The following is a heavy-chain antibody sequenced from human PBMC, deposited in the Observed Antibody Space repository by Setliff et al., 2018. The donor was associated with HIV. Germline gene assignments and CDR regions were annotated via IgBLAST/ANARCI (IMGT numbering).Heavy chain of an antibody. Sequence: SQTLSLTCAVYGGSFSGYYWSWIRQPPGKGLEWIGEINHSGSTNYNPSLKSRVTISVDTSKNQFSLKLSSVTAADTAVYYCARVRIAARPFCWFDPWGQGTLVTVSS. D-gene: IGHD6-6*01. CDR1: GGSFSGYY. CDR2: INHSGST. CDR3: ARVRIAARPFCWFDP. V-gene: IGHV4-34*01. J-gene: IGHJ5*02.